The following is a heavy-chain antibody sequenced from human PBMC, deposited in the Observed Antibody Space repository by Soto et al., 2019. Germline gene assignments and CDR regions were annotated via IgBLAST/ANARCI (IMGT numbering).Heavy chain of an antibody. CDR3: ARWRLPMNWFDT. CDR2: IYYSGST. J-gene: IGHJ5*02. CDR1: GGSISSGGYY. D-gene: IGHD4-17*01. Sequence: PSETLSLTCTVSGGSISSGGYYWSWIRQHPGKGLEWIGYIYYSGSTYYNPSLKSRVTISVDTSKNQFSLKLSSVTAADTAVYYCARWRLPMNWFDTWGQGTLVTVSS. V-gene: IGHV4-31*03.